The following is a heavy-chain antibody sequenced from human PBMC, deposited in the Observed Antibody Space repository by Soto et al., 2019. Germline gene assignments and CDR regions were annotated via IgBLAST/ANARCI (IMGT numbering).Heavy chain of an antibody. CDR3: AKADDFWSGYHIYYYYGMDV. Sequence: GGSLRLSCAASGFTFSSYAMSWVRQAPGKGLEWVSGISGSGGRTYYADSVKGRFTISRDNSKHALYLQMNSLRAEDTAVYYCAKADDFWSGYHIYYYYGMDVWGQGTTVTVSS. J-gene: IGHJ6*02. CDR1: GFTFSSYA. CDR2: ISGSGGRT. D-gene: IGHD3-3*01. V-gene: IGHV3-23*01.